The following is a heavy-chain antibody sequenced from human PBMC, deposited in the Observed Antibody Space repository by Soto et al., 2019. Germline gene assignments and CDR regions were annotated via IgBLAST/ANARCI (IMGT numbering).Heavy chain of an antibody. Sequence: SQTLSLTCVISGDSVTSGTATWSWIRQSPSRGLEWLGRTYYRSKWYYDYAPSVKSRIAITPDTSKNQLSLHLNSVTPGDAAVYFGAGDGSGWHWYFDLWGRGTLVTVSS. CDR3: AGDGSGWHWYFDL. V-gene: IGHV6-1*01. CDR2: TYYRSKWYY. D-gene: IGHD6-19*01. J-gene: IGHJ2*01. CDR1: GDSVTSGTAT.